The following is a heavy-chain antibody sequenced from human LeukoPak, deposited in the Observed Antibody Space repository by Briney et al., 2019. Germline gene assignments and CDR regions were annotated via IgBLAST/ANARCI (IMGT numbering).Heavy chain of an antibody. CDR3: ARRRGSGYSYGYVGAFDI. Sequence: SETLSLTCTVSGGSISSSSYSWGWIRQPPGKGLEWIGEINHSGSTNYNPSLKSRVTISVDTSKNQFSLKLSSVTAADTAVYYCARRRGSGYSYGYVGAFDIWGQGTMVTVSS. D-gene: IGHD5-18*01. CDR2: INHSGST. J-gene: IGHJ3*02. CDR1: GGSISSSSYS. V-gene: IGHV4-39*07.